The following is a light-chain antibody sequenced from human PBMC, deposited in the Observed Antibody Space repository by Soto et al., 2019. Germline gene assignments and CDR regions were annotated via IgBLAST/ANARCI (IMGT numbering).Light chain of an antibody. V-gene: IGKV1-27*01. CDR2: AAS. CDR3: QRYNSAPYT. Sequence: DIQMTQSPSSLSASVGDRVTITCRASQDISNYLAWYQQKAGKVPKILIYAASTLQSGVPSRFSGSGSGTDFILTISSLQPEDAATFYCQRYNSAPYTFGGGTKVEIK. CDR1: QDISNY. J-gene: IGKJ4*01.